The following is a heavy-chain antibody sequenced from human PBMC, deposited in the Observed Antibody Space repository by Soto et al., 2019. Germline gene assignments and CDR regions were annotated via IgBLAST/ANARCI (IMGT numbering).Heavy chain of an antibody. D-gene: IGHD6-13*01. V-gene: IGHV3-48*01. CDR1: GFTFSSYS. Sequence: EVQLGESGGGLVQPGGSLRLSCAASGFTFSSYSMNWVRQAPEKGLEWVSYISSSSSTIYYADSVKGRFTISRDNAKNSLYLQMNSLRAEDTAVYYCARHPERIAQIGWFDPWGQGTLVTVSP. J-gene: IGHJ5*02. CDR3: ARHPERIAQIGWFDP. CDR2: ISSSSSTI.